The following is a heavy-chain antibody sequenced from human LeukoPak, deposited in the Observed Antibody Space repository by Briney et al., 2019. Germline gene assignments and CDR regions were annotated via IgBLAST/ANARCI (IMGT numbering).Heavy chain of an antibody. J-gene: IGHJ6*02. D-gene: IGHD6-13*01. Sequence: PGGSLRLSCAASGFTFSSYSMSWVRQAPGKGLEWVSGISWNSGSTSYADSVKGRFTISRDNAKNTLYLQMNSLRAEDTAVYYCAREGGYGYSSSWFNYYYYGMDVWGQGTTVTVSS. CDR3: AREGGYGYSSSWFNYYYYGMDV. CDR1: GFTFSSYS. V-gene: IGHV3-74*01. CDR2: ISWNSGST.